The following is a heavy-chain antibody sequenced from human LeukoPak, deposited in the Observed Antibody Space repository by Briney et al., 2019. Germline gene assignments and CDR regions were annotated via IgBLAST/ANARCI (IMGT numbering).Heavy chain of an antibody. Sequence: SVKVSCKAPGGTFSSYAISGVRQAPGQGLEWMGGIIPIFGTANYTQKFQGRVTITTDESTSTAYMELSSLRSEDTAVYYCARVNYDFCSGYYYYYYMDVWGKGTTVTVSS. CDR3: ARVNYDFCSGYYYYYYMDV. CDR1: GGTFSSYA. V-gene: IGHV1-69*05. J-gene: IGHJ6*03. D-gene: IGHD3-3*01. CDR2: IIPIFGTA.